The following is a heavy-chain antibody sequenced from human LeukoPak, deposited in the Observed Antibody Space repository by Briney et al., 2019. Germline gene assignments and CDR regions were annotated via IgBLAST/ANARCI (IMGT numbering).Heavy chain of an antibody. V-gene: IGHV3-48*03. D-gene: IGHD3-10*02. CDR3: ARPFVPLTYGMDV. CDR2: ISGSGSTT. J-gene: IGHJ6*02. CDR1: GFSFCSSE. Sequence: QTGGALRVSCAAPGFSFCSSELNGGCQAPRERLGRVSYISGSGSTTYYADSVKGRFTISRDNAKNSLYLQMNSLRAEDTAVYYCARPFVPLTYGMDVWGQGTTVTVSS.